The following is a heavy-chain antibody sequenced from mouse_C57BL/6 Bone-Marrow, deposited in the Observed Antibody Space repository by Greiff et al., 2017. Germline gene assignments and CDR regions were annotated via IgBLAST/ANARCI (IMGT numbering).Heavy chain of an antibody. CDR1: GYTFTSYG. CDR2: IYPRSGNT. J-gene: IGHJ1*03. V-gene: IGHV1-81*01. D-gene: IGHD1-1*01. CDR3: ARRAYGSSYPPYWYFDV. Sequence: QVQLQQSGAELARPGASVKLSCKASGYTFTSYGISWVKQRTGQGLEWIGEIYPRSGNTYYNEKFKGKATLTADKSSSTAYMELRSLTSEDSAVYCCARRAYGSSYPPYWYFDVWGTGTTVTVSS.